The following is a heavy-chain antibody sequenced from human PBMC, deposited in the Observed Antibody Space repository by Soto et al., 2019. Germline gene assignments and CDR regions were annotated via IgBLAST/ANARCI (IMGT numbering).Heavy chain of an antibody. Sequence: QVQLVESGGGVVQRGRSLKLSCAASGFIFGRFGMHWVRQPPGKGLEWVAVIWNDGSNKLYADSVQGRFTISRDNSKNTLYLEMDSLRAEDTAVYYCARDHESAFGDSVPAGFDYWGQGTLVTVSS. CDR3: ARDHESAFGDSVPAGFDY. CDR2: IWNDGSNK. CDR1: GFIFGRFG. J-gene: IGHJ4*02. D-gene: IGHD2-21*02. V-gene: IGHV3-33*01.